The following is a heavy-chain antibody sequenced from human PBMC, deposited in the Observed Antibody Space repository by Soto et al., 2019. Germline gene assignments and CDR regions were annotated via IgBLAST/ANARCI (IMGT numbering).Heavy chain of an antibody. V-gene: IGHV3-48*01. CDR3: ASRYCSSTSCHRDY. CDR1: GFTFSSYS. J-gene: IGHJ4*02. CDR2: ISSSSSTI. Sequence: GGSLRLSCAASGFTFSSYSMNWVRQAPGKGLEWVSYISSSSSTIYYADSVKGRFTISRDNAKNSLYLQMNSLRAEDTAVYYCASRYCSSTSCHRDYWGQGTLVTVSS. D-gene: IGHD2-2*01.